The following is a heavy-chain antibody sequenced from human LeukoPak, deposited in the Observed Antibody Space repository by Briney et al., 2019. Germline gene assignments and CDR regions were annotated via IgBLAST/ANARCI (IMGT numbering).Heavy chain of an antibody. V-gene: IGHV3-30*03. J-gene: IGHJ4*02. D-gene: IGHD4/OR15-4a*01. Sequence: PGGSLRLSCAASKFTFSNYGMHWVRQAPGKGLEWVAVISYDGSNKYYADSVKGRFTTSRDNSKNTLYLQMNSLRAEDTAVYYCARRAGAYSHPYDYWGQGTLVTVSS. CDR1: KFTFSNYG. CDR3: ARRAGAYSHPYDY. CDR2: ISYDGSNK.